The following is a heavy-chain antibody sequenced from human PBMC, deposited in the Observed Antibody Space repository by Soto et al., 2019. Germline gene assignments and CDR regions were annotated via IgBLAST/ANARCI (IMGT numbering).Heavy chain of an antibody. V-gene: IGHV1-18*01. D-gene: IGHD2-2*01. J-gene: IGHJ6*02. CDR1: GYTFTSYG. CDR3: SAAKIRGYYYYGMDF. Sequence: ASVKVSCKASGYTFTSYGISWVRQAPGQGLEWMGWISAYNGNTNYAQKLQGRVTMTTDTSTSTAYMELRSLRSDDTAVYYCSAAKIRGYYYYGMDFWGQGTTVTVSS. CDR2: ISAYNGNT.